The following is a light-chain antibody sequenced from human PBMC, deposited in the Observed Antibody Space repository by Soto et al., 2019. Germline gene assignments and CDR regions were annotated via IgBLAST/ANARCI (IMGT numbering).Light chain of an antibody. CDR3: QQSSSTVLT. J-gene: IGKJ4*01. CDR1: QSISSY. V-gene: IGKV1-39*01. Sequence: DIQMTQSPSSLSASVGDRVTITCRASQSISSYLNWYQQKPGKAPKLLIYAASSLQVGDPSRFSGSGSGTDFTRTISSLQREECAIYYGQQSSSTVLTFGGGTKVEIK. CDR2: AAS.